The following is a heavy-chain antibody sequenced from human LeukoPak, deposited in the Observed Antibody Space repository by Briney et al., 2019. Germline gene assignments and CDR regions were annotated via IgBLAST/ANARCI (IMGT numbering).Heavy chain of an antibody. CDR3: ARKYCSGGSCYYYGMDV. D-gene: IGHD2-15*01. J-gene: IGHJ6*02. CDR2: IIPILGIA. V-gene: IGHV1-69*04. Sequence: SVKVSCKASGGTFSSYAISWVRQAPGQGLEWMGRIIPILGIANYAQKFQGRVTITADKSTSTAYMELSSLRSEDTAVYYCARKYCSGGSCYYYGMDVWGQGTTVTVSS. CDR1: GGTFSSYA.